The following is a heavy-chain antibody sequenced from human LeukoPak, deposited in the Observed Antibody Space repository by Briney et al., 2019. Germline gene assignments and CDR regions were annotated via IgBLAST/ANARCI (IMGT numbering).Heavy chain of an antibody. CDR2: IYSGGTT. V-gene: IGHV3-53*04. Sequence: GGSLRLSCAAPGITVNDNYMAWVRQAPGKGLEWVSVIYSGGTTYYADSVKSRFTISRHNSKNTVYLQMNSLRVEDTATYYCARDARGNLDYWGQGTLVTVSS. CDR3: ARDARGNLDY. CDR1: GITVNDNY. D-gene: IGHD4-23*01. J-gene: IGHJ4*02.